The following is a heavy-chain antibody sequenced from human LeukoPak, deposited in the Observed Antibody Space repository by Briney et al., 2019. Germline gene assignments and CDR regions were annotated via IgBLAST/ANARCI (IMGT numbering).Heavy chain of an antibody. CDR1: GSTFSSYS. V-gene: IGHV3-21*01. J-gene: IGHJ4*02. CDR2: IGGSSRSI. D-gene: IGHD4-17*01. Sequence: PGGSLRLSCAASGSTFSSYSMNWVRQAPGKGLEWVSSIGGSSRSIYYADPVKCRFTISRDNAKSTLYLQMNSLRAQDTAVYYCAKDWFDYGDDWGMVYWGQGTLVTVSS. CDR3: AKDWFDYGDDWGMVY.